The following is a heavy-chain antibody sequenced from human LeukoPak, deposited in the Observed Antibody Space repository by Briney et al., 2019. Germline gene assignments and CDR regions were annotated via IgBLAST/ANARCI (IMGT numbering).Heavy chain of an antibody. CDR1: GFTFSRFN. CDR2: IWYDGSNE. D-gene: IGHD4-11*01. CDR3: ARDSPVTAGPFDP. J-gene: IGHJ5*02. V-gene: IGHV3-33*01. Sequence: PGGSLRLSCVASGFTFSRFNMHWVRQAPGKGLEWVAFIWYDGSNEYYADSVKGRFTISRDNSKNTLYLQMNSLRAEDTAMYYCARDSPVTAGPFDPWGQGTLVTVSS.